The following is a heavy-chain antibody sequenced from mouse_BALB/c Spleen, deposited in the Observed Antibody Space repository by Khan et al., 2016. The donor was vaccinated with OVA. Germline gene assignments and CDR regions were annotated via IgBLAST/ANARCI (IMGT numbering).Heavy chain of an antibody. V-gene: IGHV3-2*02. Sequence: EVQLQESGPGLVKPSQSLSLTCTVTGYSITSDYAWNWIRQFPGNKLEWMGYISYSGRTSYTPSLKRRISITRDTSKNQFFLQLNSVTTEDTATDYCAGGRAYWGQGTLVTVSA. J-gene: IGHJ3*01. CDR3: AGGRAY. D-gene: IGHD3-3*01. CDR1: GYSITSDYA. CDR2: ISYSGRT.